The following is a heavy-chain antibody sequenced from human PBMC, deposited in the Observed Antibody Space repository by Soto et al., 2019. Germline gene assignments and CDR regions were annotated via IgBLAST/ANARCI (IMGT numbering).Heavy chain of an antibody. CDR1: SGSISRGGYY. CDR3: ARSGGYSSGSILFAEYFQH. CDR2: IYYSGST. J-gene: IGHJ1*01. D-gene: IGHD6-19*01. Sequence: PSETLSITCTVSSGSISRGGYYWSWIRQHPGKGLEWIGYIYYSGSTYYNPYLKSRVSISVDTTKNQFSLKLSSVTAADTAVYYCARSGGYSSGSILFAEYFQHWGQGTLVTVSS. V-gene: IGHV4-31*03.